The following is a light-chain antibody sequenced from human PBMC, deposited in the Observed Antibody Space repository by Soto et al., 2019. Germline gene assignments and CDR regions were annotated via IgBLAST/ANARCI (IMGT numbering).Light chain of an antibody. V-gene: IGLV2-23*02. J-gene: IGLJ3*02. CDR1: SSDVGSYNL. CDR3: CSYTSSSTWV. CDR2: EVS. Sequence: QSVLTQPASVSGSPGQSITISCTGTSSDVGSYNLVSWYQHHPGRAPKLMIYEVSKRPSGVSYRFSGSKSGNTASLTISGLQAEDEADYHCCSYTSSSTWVFGGGTKLTVL.